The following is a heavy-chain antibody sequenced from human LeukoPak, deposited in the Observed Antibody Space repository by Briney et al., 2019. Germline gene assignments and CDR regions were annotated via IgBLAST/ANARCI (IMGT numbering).Heavy chain of an antibody. CDR2: ISGSGTTT. V-gene: IGHV3-23*01. CDR3: AKPLSAASGTDFHY. D-gene: IGHD6-13*01. CDR1: GFTFSSYA. Sequence: PGGSLRLSCAAAGFTFSSYAMSWVRQAPGKGLKWVSAISGSGTTTYYADSVKGRFTISRDISKNTLYLQMNSLRAEDTAVYYCAKPLSAASGTDFHYWGQGTLVTVSS. J-gene: IGHJ4*02.